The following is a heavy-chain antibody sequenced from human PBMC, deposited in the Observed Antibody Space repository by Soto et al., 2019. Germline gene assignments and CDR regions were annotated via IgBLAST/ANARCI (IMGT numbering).Heavy chain of an antibody. CDR2: IYYNGNT. Sequence: QVQLQESGPGLVKPSETLSLTCSVSGGSISNHYWSWIRQPPGKGLEWIGYIYYNGNTNYNPSLKRRVTMSVDTSRNQISLKLTTVTAADTAVYYCTRANWYSEYWGQGTLDTVSS. D-gene: IGHD7-27*01. V-gene: IGHV4-59*11. J-gene: IGHJ4*02. CDR1: GGSISNHY. CDR3: TRANWYSEY.